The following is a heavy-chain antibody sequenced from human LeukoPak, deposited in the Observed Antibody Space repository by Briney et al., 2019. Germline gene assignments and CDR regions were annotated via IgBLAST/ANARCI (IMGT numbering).Heavy chain of an antibody. V-gene: IGHV3-53*01. CDR3: ARELGDGYNPFDY. D-gene: IGHD5-24*01. CDR1: GFTVSSNY. J-gene: IGHJ4*02. CDR2: IYSGGST. Sequence: GSLRLSCAASGFTVSSNYMSWVRQAPGKGLEWVSVIYSGGSTYYADSVKGRFTISRDSSKNTLYLQMNSLRAEDTAVYYCARELGDGYNPFDYWGQGTLVTVSS.